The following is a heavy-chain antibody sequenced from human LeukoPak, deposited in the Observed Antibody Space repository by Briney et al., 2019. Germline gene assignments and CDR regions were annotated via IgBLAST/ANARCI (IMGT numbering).Heavy chain of an antibody. CDR1: GSSISSGSYY. CDR3: ASSPLWFGQIGYYFDY. D-gene: IGHD3-10*01. V-gene: IGHV4-61*02. CDR2: IYTSGST. Sequence: SETLSLTCTVSGSSISSGSYYWSWIRQPAGKGLEWIGRIYTSGSTNYNPSLKSRVTISVDTSKNQFSLKLSSVTAADTAVYYCASSPLWFGQIGYYFDYWGQGTLVTVSS. J-gene: IGHJ4*02.